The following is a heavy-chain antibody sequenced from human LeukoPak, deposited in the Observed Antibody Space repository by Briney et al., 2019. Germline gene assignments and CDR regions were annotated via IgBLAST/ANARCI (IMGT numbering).Heavy chain of an antibody. D-gene: IGHD2-2*01. CDR1: VCTLSSYA. J-gene: IGHJ6*04. CDR2: IIPIFGTA. V-gene: IGHV1-69*13. CDR3: ASDAVGGSSTTPDYYYGMDV. Sequence: ASVKVSCKASVCTLSSYAISWVRQPPGQGLELMGGIIPIFGTANYAQKFQGRVTITADEPTRTAYMGLSSLRSEDTAVYYCASDAVGGSSTTPDYYYGMDVWGKGTTVTVSS.